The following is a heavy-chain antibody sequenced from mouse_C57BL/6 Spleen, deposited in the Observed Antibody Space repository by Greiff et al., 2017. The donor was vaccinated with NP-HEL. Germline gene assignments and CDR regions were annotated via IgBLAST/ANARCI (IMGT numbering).Heavy chain of an antibody. J-gene: IGHJ4*01. CDR2: INPNYGTT. CDR3: ARGDYYGSSWAMDY. D-gene: IGHD1-1*01. V-gene: IGHV1-39*01. CDR1: GYSFTDYN. Sequence: VQLKQSGPELVKPGASVKISCKASGYSFTDYNMNWVKQSNGKSLEWIGVINPNYGTTSYNQKFKGKATLTVDQSSSTAYMQLNSLTSEDSAVYYCARGDYYGSSWAMDYWGQGTSVTVSS.